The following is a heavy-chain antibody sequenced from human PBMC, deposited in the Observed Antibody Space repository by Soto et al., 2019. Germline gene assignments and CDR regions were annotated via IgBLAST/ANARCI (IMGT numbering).Heavy chain of an antibody. CDR1: GFTFSNYN. J-gene: IGHJ4*02. V-gene: IGHV3-21*01. D-gene: IGHD2-15*01. Sequence: EVPLVESGGGLVKPGGSLRLSCAASGFTFSNYNMNWVRQAPGKGLEWVSSINSGSSYIYYADSLKGRFTISRDNAKNSLYLQMDSLRAEDTAVYYCARDYAGYCSGGTCYFYFDYWCQGTPVTVSS. CDR2: INSGSSYI. CDR3: ARDYAGYCSGGTCYFYFDY.